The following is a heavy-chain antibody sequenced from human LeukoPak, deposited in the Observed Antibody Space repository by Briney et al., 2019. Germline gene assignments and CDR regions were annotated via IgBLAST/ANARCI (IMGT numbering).Heavy chain of an antibody. J-gene: IGHJ3*02. CDR2: FSYSGGP. Sequence: SETLSLTCAVSGGSINTYYWSWIRQPPGKGLEWIGYFSYSGGPNYNPSLKSRVTISVDTSKNQFSLKLSSVTAADTAVYYCARPQYCGSNCYHAFEIWGQGTLVTVS. D-gene: IGHD2-21*01. CDR1: GGSINTYY. CDR3: ARPQYCGSNCYHAFEI. V-gene: IGHV4-59*08.